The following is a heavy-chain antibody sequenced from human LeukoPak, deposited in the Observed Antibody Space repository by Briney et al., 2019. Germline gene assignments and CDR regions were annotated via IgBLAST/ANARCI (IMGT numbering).Heavy chain of an antibody. V-gene: IGHV3-23*01. CDR2: ISGSGGSK. J-gene: IGHJ4*02. D-gene: IGHD3-10*01. CDR3: AKPKWITMVRGVITVDY. Sequence: GGSLRLSCAASGFTFSSYGMSWVRQAPGKGLEWVSAISGSGGSKYYADSVKGRFTISRDNSKNKLYLQMNSLRAEDTAVYYCAKPKWITMVRGVITVDYWGQGTLVTVSS. CDR1: GFTFSSYG.